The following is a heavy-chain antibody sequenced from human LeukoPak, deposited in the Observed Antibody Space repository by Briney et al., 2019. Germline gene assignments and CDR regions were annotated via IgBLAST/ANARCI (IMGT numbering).Heavy chain of an antibody. Sequence: PGRSLRLSCAASGFTFDDYAMHWVRQAPGKGLEWVSGISWNSGSIGYADSVKGRFTISRDNAKNSLYLQMNSLRAEDTALYYCAKVIVSDDAFDIWGQGTMVTVPS. J-gene: IGHJ3*02. D-gene: IGHD2-2*01. CDR1: GFTFDDYA. CDR2: ISWNSGSI. CDR3: AKVIVSDDAFDI. V-gene: IGHV3-9*01.